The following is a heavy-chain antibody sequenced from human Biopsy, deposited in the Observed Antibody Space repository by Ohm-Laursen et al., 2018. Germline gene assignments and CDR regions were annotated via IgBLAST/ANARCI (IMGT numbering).Heavy chain of an antibody. CDR3: ARWEVGYSANDLRFDY. CDR2: MSHSGST. V-gene: IGHV4-34*01. D-gene: IGHD5-12*01. CDR1: GGSFSGSY. J-gene: IGHJ4*02. Sequence: GTLSLTCPVYGGSFSGSYWTWIRQPPGKGLEWLGGMSHSGSTNHNPSLKSRVTISMDTSKNQFSLKLTSETAADTAVYYCARWEVGYSANDLRFDYWGQGTLVTVSS.